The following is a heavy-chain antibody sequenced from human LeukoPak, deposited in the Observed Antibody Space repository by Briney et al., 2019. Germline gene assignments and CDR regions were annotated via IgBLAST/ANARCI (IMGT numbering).Heavy chain of an antibody. D-gene: IGHD2-15*01. V-gene: IGHV3-21*06. Sequence: GGSLRLSCAASGFTFSNHDMSWVRQAPGKGLEWVSSITSSSTYIYYADSVKGRFTISRDNAKNSLYLQMNSLRAEDTAVYYFAKAGYCSSGTCYYPDYWGQGTLVTVSS. CDR3: AKAGYCSSGTCYYPDY. CDR1: GFTFSNHD. J-gene: IGHJ4*02. CDR2: ITSSSTYI.